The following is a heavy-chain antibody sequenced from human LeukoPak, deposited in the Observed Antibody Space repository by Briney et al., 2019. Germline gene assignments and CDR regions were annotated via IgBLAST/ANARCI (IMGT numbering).Heavy chain of an antibody. V-gene: IGHV1-18*01. D-gene: IGHD1-7*01. CDR2: VSANNEDK. Sequence: GASVKVSCKTSGYTFNNYGVSWMRQAPGQGLEWMGWVSANNEDKNYAKQLQDRVTMTTDTSTNTAYLELRSLRSDDTAVYYCARDWGNTRTNIDSWGQGTLVTVS. CDR3: ARDWGNTRTNIDS. CDR1: GYTFNNYG. J-gene: IGHJ4*02.